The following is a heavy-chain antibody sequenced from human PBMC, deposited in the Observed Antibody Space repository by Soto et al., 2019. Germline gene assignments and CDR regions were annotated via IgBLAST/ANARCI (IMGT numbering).Heavy chain of an antibody. Sequence: SETLSLTCTVYGGSVSSGSYYWSWIRQPPGKGLEWIGYIYYSGSTNYNPSLESRVTISVDTSKNQFSLKLSSVTAADTAVYYCARDRNDFYGDLQYFDYWGQGTLVTVSS. J-gene: IGHJ4*02. V-gene: IGHV4-61*01. D-gene: IGHD4-17*01. CDR1: GGSVSSGSYY. CDR2: IYYSGST. CDR3: ARDRNDFYGDLQYFDY.